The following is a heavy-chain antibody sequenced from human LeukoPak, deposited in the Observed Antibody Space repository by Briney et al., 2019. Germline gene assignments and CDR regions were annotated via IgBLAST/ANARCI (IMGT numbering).Heavy chain of an antibody. J-gene: IGHJ3*02. CDR1: GFTFSSYA. CDR3: AIWGYIAARLYNAFDI. V-gene: IGHV3-23*01. CDR2: ISGSGGST. D-gene: IGHD6-6*01. Sequence: GGSLRLSCAASGFTFSSYAMSWVRQAPGKGLEWVSAISGSGGSTYYADSVKGRFTISRDNSKNTLYLQMNSLRAEDTAVYYCAIWGYIAARLYNAFDIWGQGTMVTVSS.